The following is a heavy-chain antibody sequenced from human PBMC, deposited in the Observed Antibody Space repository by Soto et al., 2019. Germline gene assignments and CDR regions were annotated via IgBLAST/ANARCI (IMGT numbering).Heavy chain of an antibody. V-gene: IGHV1-46*01. Sequence: ASVKVSCKASGYTFTSHYMHWVRQAPGHALEWMGIINPSGGSTRYAQKFQGRVTMTRDTSTSTVYMELSSLRSEETAVYKCAREHRSRPGYCSSTSFLNWFDPWGQGTLVTVSS. D-gene: IGHD2-2*01. CDR1: GYTFTSHY. CDR2: INPSGGST. J-gene: IGHJ5*02. CDR3: AREHRSRPGYCSSTSFLNWFDP.